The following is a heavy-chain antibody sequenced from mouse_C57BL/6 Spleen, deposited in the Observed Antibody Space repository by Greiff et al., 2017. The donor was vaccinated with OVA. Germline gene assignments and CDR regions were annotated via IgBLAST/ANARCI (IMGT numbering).Heavy chain of an antibody. CDR2: ISYDGSN. V-gene: IGHV3-6*01. CDR3: ARGDYDLFAY. D-gene: IGHD2-4*01. J-gene: IGHJ3*01. Sequence: EVKVEESGPGLVKPSQSLSLTCSVTGYSITSGYYWNWIRQFPGNKLEWMGYISYDGSNNYNPSLKNRISITRDTSKNQFFLKLNSVTTEDTATYYCARGDYDLFAYWGQGTLVTVSA. CDR1: GYSITSGYY.